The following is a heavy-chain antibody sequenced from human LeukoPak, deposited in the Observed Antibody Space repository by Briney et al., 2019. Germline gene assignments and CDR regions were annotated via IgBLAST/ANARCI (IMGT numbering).Heavy chain of an antibody. J-gene: IGHJ4*02. D-gene: IGHD4-23*01. V-gene: IGHV3-7*01. Sequence: GGSLRLSCAASAFTFSNYWMSWVRQAPGKGLEWVANIKEDGSEINYVDSVKGRFTISRDNAKYSLYLQMNSLRVDDTAVYYCARDRGYSTFDYWGQGTLVNVSS. CDR3: ARDRGYSTFDY. CDR1: AFTFSNYW. CDR2: IKEDGSEI.